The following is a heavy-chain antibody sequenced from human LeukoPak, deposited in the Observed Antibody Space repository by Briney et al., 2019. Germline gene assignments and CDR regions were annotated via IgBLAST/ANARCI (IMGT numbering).Heavy chain of an antibody. CDR3: ARRGYSSRSCWFDP. CDR1: GGSITSSFYY. D-gene: IGHD6-13*01. Sequence: NPSETLSLTCTVSGGSITSSFYYWGWIRQPPGKGLEWIGSIYYSGSTYYNPSLKSRVTISVDTSKNQFSLKLSSVTAADTAVYYCARRGYSSRSCWFDPWGQGTLVTVSS. J-gene: IGHJ5*02. V-gene: IGHV4-39*01. CDR2: IYYSGST.